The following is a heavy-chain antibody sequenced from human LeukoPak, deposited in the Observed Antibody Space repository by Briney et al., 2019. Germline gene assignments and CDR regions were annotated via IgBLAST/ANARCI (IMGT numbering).Heavy chain of an antibody. CDR2: IIPIFGTA. D-gene: IGHD3-16*01. Sequence: ASVKVSCKASGGTFSNYAISWVRQAPGQGLEWMGGIIPIFGTANYAQKFQGRVTITADESTSTAYMELSSLRSEDTAVYYCARGGGFDFPAYYYYMDVWGKGTTVTVSS. V-gene: IGHV1-69*13. J-gene: IGHJ6*03. CDR1: GGTFSNYA. CDR3: ARGGGFDFPAYYYYMDV.